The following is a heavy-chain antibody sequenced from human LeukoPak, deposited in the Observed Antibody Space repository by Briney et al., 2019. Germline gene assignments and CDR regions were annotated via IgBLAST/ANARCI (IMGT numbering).Heavy chain of an antibody. CDR1: GYSISNGYY. D-gene: IGHD3-16*01. CDR2: IYHSGST. J-gene: IGHJ3*02. CDR3: ARMLGAFDI. V-gene: IGHV4-38-2*02. Sequence: SETLSLTCTVSGYSISNGYYWGWIRQPPGKGLEWIGSIYHSGSTYYNPSLKSPVTISVDTSKNQFSLRLSSVTAADTAVYYCARMLGAFDIWGQGTMVTVSS.